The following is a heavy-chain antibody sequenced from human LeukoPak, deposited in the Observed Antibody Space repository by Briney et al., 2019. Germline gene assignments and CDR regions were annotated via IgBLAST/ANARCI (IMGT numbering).Heavy chain of an antibody. D-gene: IGHD3-10*01. CDR3: AAFSGIGLYWYFDL. CDR2: INHSGST. J-gene: IGHJ2*01. Sequence: PSETLSLTCTVSGGSISSSSYYWGWIRQPPGKGLEWIGEINHSGSTNYNPSLKSRVTISVDTSKNQFSLKLSSVTAADTAVYYCAAFSGIGLYWYFDLWGRGTLVTVSS. CDR1: GGSISSSSYY. V-gene: IGHV4-39*07.